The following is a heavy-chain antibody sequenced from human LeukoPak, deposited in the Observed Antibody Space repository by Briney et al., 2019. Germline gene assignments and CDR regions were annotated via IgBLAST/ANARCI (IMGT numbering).Heavy chain of an antibody. CDR3: ARGRTGTSRDNFDY. Sequence: GGSLRLSCAASGFTFSGQGMHWVRQAPGKGLEWVAVISYDGSHRYYADSVKGRFTISRDNSENTLFLQMISLRPEDTAIYYCARGRTGTSRDNFDYWGQGTLVTVSS. D-gene: IGHD1/OR15-1a*01. J-gene: IGHJ4*02. CDR1: GFTFSGQG. V-gene: IGHV3-30*03. CDR2: ISYDGSHR.